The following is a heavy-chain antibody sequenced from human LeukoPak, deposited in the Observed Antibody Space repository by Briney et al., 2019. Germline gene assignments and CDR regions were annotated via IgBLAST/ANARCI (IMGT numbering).Heavy chain of an antibody. CDR1: GGSFSGYY. CDR3: ARPKYCSGGSCCDYYYMDV. Sequence: PSETLSLTCAVYGGSFSGYYWSWIRQPPGKGLEWIGEINHSGSTNYNPSLKSRVTISVDTSKNQFSLKLSSVTAADAAVYYCARPKYCSGGSCCDYYYMDVWGKGTTVTISS. CDR2: INHSGST. V-gene: IGHV4-34*01. J-gene: IGHJ6*03. D-gene: IGHD2-15*01.